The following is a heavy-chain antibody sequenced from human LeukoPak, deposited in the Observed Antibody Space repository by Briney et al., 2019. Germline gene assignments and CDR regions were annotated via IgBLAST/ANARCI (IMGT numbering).Heavy chain of an antibody. Sequence: PGGSLRLSCAASGFTFSSYAMSWVRQAPGKGLEWVSTISSSGGSTYYVDSVKGRFTISRVDSKNTLYLQMNSLRAEDTAVYYCAKDGRITIFGMVRPHYYYGMDVWGQGTTVTVSS. J-gene: IGHJ6*02. V-gene: IGHV3-23*01. CDR2: ISSSGGST. CDR3: AKDGRITIFGMVRPHYYYGMDV. D-gene: IGHD3-3*01. CDR1: GFTFSSYA.